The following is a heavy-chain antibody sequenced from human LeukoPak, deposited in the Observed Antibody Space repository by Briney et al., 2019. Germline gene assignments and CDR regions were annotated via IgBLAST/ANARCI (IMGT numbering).Heavy chain of an antibody. J-gene: IGHJ3*02. CDR3: AKNHDSNTYHTDDAFDI. Sequence: ASVKVSCKAFGYTFTSNYMHWVRQAPGQGPGWMGVISPSGGSTTYAQKFQGRVTPTRDMSKSTLYLQMNSLRAEDTAIYYCAKNHDSNTYHTDDAFDIWGQGTMVTVSS. CDR1: GYTFTSNY. V-gene: IGHV1-46*01. CDR2: ISPSGGST. D-gene: IGHD2/OR15-2a*01.